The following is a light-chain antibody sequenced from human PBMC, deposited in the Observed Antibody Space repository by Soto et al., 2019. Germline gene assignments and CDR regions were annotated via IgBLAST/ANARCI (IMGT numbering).Light chain of an antibody. Sequence: QSVLTQPPSVSGAPGQRVTISCPGSSSKIGAGYDVHWYQQLPGTAPKLLIYGNSNRPSGVPDRFSGSKSGTSASLAITGLQAEDEAAYYSQSYDSSLSGYVFGTGTKVTVL. CDR2: GNS. CDR3: QSYDSSLSGYV. J-gene: IGLJ1*01. CDR1: SSKIGAGYD. V-gene: IGLV1-40*01.